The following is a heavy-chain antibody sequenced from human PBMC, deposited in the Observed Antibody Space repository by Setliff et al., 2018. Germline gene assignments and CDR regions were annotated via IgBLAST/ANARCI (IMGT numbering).Heavy chain of an antibody. CDR1: GYPISSGYI. CDR3: ARESRYYYDNLGTLDY. J-gene: IGHJ4*02. V-gene: IGHV4-38-2*02. CDR2: IYSSGST. Sequence: PSETLSLTCTVSGYPISSGYIWGWIRQPPGKGLEWIGDIYSSGSTYYNPSLKSRVSISVDTSKNQFSLKLSSVTAADTAVYYCARESRYYYDNLGTLDYWGQGTLVTVSS. D-gene: IGHD3-22*01.